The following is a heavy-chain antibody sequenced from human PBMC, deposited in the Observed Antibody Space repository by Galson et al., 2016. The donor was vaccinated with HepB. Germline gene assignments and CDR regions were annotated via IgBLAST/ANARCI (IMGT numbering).Heavy chain of an antibody. D-gene: IGHD3-3*01. CDR3: ARGNFNDFWSGLYGMDV. J-gene: IGHJ6*02. Sequence: SVKVSCKASGYTFTTYDIHWVRQATGQGLEWMGWMNPNSGDTGYAQKFQGRVTMTRNTSIRTAYMELSSLRSEDTAVYYCARGNFNDFWSGLYGMDVWGQGTTVTVSS. CDR1: GYTFTTYD. CDR2: MNPNSGDT. V-gene: IGHV1-8*01.